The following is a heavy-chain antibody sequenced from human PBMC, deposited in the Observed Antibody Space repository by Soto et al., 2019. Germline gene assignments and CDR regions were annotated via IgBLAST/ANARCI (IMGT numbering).Heavy chain of an antibody. D-gene: IGHD1-26*01. Sequence: QVQLVQSGAEVKKPGASVKVSCKASGYTFTSYDINWVRQATGQGLEWMGWMNPNSGNTGYAQKFKGRVNMTRNTSISTAYMELSSLRSEDTAVYYCARGQIEWELLHGMDVWGQGTTVTVSS. CDR3: ARGQIEWELLHGMDV. J-gene: IGHJ6*02. CDR2: MNPNSGNT. V-gene: IGHV1-8*01. CDR1: GYTFTSYD.